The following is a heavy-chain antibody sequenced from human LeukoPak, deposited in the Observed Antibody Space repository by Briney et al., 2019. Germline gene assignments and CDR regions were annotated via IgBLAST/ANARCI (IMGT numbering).Heavy chain of an antibody. J-gene: IGHJ4*02. D-gene: IGHD3-16*01. V-gene: IGHV3-74*03. CDR2: IDNDGAST. Sequence: GGSLRLSCAASGFTFSSYWMHWVRQAPGKGLVWVSRIDNDGASTVYADSVKGRFTISRDNAKNTLFLQMNRLRAEDTAVYYGVRGLRGPDSWGQGTLVIVSP. CDR3: VRGLRGPDS. CDR1: GFTFSSYW.